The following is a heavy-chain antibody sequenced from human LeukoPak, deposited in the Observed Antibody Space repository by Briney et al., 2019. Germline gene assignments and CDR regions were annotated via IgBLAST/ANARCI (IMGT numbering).Heavy chain of an antibody. D-gene: IGHD2-21*02. CDR3: ARDSPIVVVTATFDY. CDR1: GFTFSSYG. Sequence: GRSLRLSCAVSGFTFSSYGMNWVRQAPGKGLEWVSSISSSSSYIYYADSVKGRFTISRDNAKNSLYLQMNSLRAEDTAVYYCARDSPIVVVTATFDYWGQGTLVTVSS. V-gene: IGHV3-21*01. J-gene: IGHJ4*02. CDR2: ISSSSSYI.